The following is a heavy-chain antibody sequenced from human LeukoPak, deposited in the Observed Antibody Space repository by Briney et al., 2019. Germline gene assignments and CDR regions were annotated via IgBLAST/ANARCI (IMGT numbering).Heavy chain of an antibody. CDR3: VRDCSGSSCYSGRGNYYGMDV. CDR2: ISSSSNTI. Sequence: GGSLRLSCAASGFIFSIYSMNWVRQAPGKGLEWVSYISSSSNTIYYADSVKGRFTISRDNAKNSLFLQMNSLRAEDTAVYYCVRDCSGSSCYSGRGNYYGMDVWGQGTTVTVSS. J-gene: IGHJ6*02. D-gene: IGHD2-15*01. CDR1: GFIFSIYS. V-gene: IGHV3-48*04.